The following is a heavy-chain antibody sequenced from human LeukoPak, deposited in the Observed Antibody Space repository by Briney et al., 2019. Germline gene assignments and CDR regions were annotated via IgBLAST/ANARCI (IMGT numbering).Heavy chain of an antibody. J-gene: IGHJ6*03. Sequence: SETLSLTCSISGGSFTTHFWSWVRQPAGKGLEWIGRIYPSGNTNYNPSLQSRLNLSVDTSKPHFSLRLRSVTAADTAVYYCAREDSGSYYNYYYSYMDVWGKGTTVTISS. D-gene: IGHD3-10*01. V-gene: IGHV4-4*07. CDR1: GGSFTTHF. CDR2: IYPSGNT. CDR3: AREDSGSYYNYYYSYMDV.